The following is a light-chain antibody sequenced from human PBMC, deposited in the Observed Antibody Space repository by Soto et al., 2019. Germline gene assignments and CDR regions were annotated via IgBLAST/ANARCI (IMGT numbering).Light chain of an antibody. Sequence: VLTQPPSASGTPGQRVTISCSGSSSNIGSETVNWYQQVPGTAPKLLIYGNNQRPSGVPDRFSGSKSGTSASLAISGLQSEDEADYYCAAWDDSLNGYVFATGTKVTVL. V-gene: IGLV1-44*01. CDR3: AAWDDSLNGYV. CDR1: SSNIGSET. CDR2: GNN. J-gene: IGLJ1*01.